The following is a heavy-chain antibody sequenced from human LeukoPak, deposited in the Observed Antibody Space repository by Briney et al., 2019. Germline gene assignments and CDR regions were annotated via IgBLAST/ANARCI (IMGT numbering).Heavy chain of an antibody. CDR1: GCSFSDYW. J-gene: IGHJ4*02. V-gene: IGHV5-51*01. Sequence: GESLKISCKGSGCSFSDYWIGWVRQMPGKGLEWMGIIYPDDSDTRYSPSSQGQVTISVDKSISTAYLHWSSLKASDTAMYYCARAGLKLQQLVYWGQGTLVTVSS. CDR3: ARAGLKLQQLVY. D-gene: IGHD6-13*01. CDR2: IYPDDSDT.